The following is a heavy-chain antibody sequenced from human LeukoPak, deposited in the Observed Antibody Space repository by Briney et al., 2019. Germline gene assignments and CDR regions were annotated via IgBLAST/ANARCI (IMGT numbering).Heavy chain of an antibody. CDR2: IYYSGST. Sequence: SETLSLTCTVSGGSISSSSYYWGWIRQPPGKGLEWIGSIYYSGSTYYNPSLKSRVTISVDTSKNQFSLKLSSVTAADTAVYYCARDSGLRITMVRGFDPWGQGTLVTVSS. CDR1: GGSISSSSYY. D-gene: IGHD3-10*01. J-gene: IGHJ5*02. CDR3: ARDSGLRITMVRGFDP. V-gene: IGHV4-39*02.